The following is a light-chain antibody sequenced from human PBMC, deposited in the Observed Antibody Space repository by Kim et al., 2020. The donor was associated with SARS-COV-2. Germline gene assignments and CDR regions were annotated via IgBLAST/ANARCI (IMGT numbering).Light chain of an antibody. CDR3: QQYDNLPYT. CDR1: QDIDNS. V-gene: IGKV1-33*01. Sequence: SATLGDRGTITARASQDIDNSLNWYQQKPGKAPNVLIYAASNLETGVPSRFSGSGSGTDFTFTISSLQPEDIATYYCQQYDNLPYTFGHGTKLEI. CDR2: AAS. J-gene: IGKJ2*01.